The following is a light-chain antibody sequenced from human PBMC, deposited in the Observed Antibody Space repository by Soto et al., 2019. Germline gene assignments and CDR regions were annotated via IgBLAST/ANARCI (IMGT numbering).Light chain of an antibody. J-gene: IGKJ1*01. CDR3: QQYGISPT. CDR1: QSVSSSY. CDR2: GAS. V-gene: IGKV3-20*01. Sequence: EIVLTQSPGTLSLSPGERATLSCRASQSVSSSYLAWYQQKPGQAPRLLIYGASSRATGITDRFSGSGSGTDFTLTISRLEPEDFAVYYCQQYGISPTFGQGTKVEI.